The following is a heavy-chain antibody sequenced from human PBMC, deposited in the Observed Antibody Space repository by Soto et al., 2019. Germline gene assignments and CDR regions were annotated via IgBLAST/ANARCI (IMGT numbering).Heavy chain of an antibody. CDR1: GFTFSSYA. CDR3: ARDVQTSIAARPAYYYYYYMDV. D-gene: IGHD6-6*01. V-gene: IGHV3-64*01. Sequence: GGSLRLSCAASGFTFSSYAMHWVRQAPGKGLEYVSAISSNGGSTYYANSVKGRFTISRDNSKNTLYLQMGSLRAEDMAVDYCARDVQTSIAARPAYYYYYYMDVWGKGTTVTVSS. J-gene: IGHJ6*03. CDR2: ISSNGGST.